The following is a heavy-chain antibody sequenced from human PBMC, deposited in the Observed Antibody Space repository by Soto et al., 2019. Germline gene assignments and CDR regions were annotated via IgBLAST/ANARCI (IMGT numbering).Heavy chain of an antibody. D-gene: IGHD6-6*01. CDR3: ARAAEYSSSSQRYYYYGMDG. CDR2: IIPIFGTA. CDR1: GASLSSSA. J-gene: IGHJ6*02. Sequence: SVKVSLPDTGASLSSSAISLVRQATAQGLDWMGGIIPIFGTANYAQKFQGRVTITADKSTSTAYMELSSLRSEDTAVYYCARAAEYSSSSQRYYYYGMDGWGQGTTVTGS. V-gene: IGHV1-69*06.